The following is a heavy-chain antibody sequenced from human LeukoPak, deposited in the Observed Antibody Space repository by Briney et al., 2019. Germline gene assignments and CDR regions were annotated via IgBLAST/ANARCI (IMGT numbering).Heavy chain of an antibody. CDR3: ATYRQVLLPFES. CDR2: IFPSGGEI. V-gene: IGHV3-23*01. J-gene: IGHJ4*02. CDR1: GFTFSSYA. Sequence: GGSLRLSCAASGFTFSSYAMSWVRRAPGKGLEWVSSIFPSGGEIHYADSVRGRFTISRDNSKSTLSLQMNSLRAEDTAIYYCATYRQVLLPFESWGQGTLVTVSS. D-gene: IGHD2-8*02.